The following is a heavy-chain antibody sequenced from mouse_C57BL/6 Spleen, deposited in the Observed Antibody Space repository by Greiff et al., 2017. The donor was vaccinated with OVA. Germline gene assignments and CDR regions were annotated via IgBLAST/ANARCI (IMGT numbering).Heavy chain of an antibody. Sequence: EVKLVESGGGLVKPGGSLKLSCAASGFTFSSYAMSWVRQTPEKRLEWVATISDGGSYTYYPDNVKGRFTISRDNAKNNLYLQMSHLKSEDTAMYYCARDLYYDSDYWGQGTTLTVSS. CDR3: ARDLYYDSDY. D-gene: IGHD2-4*01. CDR2: ISDGGSYT. V-gene: IGHV5-4*01. J-gene: IGHJ2*01. CDR1: GFTFSSYA.